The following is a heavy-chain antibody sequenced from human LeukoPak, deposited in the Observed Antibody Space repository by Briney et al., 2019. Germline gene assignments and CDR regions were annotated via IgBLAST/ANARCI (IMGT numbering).Heavy chain of an antibody. Sequence: GESLKISCQGSGYRFTNYWIGWVRQMPGKGLEWMGIIYPDDSDTRYSPSFQGQVTISVDKSISTAYLQWRSLKASDTAMYYCARTLYSGYPSDYWGQGTLVTVSS. CDR3: ARTLYSGYPSDY. J-gene: IGHJ4*02. CDR1: GYRFTNYW. D-gene: IGHD5-12*01. V-gene: IGHV5-51*01. CDR2: IYPDDSDT.